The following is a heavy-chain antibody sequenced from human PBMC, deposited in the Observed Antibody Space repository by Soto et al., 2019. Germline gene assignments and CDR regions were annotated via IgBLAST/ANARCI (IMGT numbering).Heavy chain of an antibody. V-gene: IGHV4-30-2*01. J-gene: IGHJ4*02. CDR3: ARAFDSSGYFPYFVY. CDR2: IYHSGST. D-gene: IGHD3-22*01. Sequence: PSETLSLTCAVSGGSISSGGYSWSWIRQPPGKGLEWIGYIYHSGSTYYNPSLKSRVTISVDRSKNQFSLKLSSVTAADTAVYYCARAFDSSGYFPYFVYWDPETLLTVST. CDR1: GGSISSGGYS.